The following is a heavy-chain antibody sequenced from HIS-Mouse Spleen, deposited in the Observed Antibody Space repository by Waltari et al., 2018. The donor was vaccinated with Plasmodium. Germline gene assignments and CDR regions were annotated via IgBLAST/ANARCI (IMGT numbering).Heavy chain of an antibody. J-gene: IGHJ4*02. D-gene: IGHD6-13*01. CDR2: ISYDGSNK. V-gene: IGHV3-30*18. CDR3: AKDRRSSSWYVDY. Sequence: QVQLVESGGGVVQPGRYLRLSCAASGFTLSSYGMHWVRQAPGKGLEWVAVISYDGSNKYYADSVKGRFTISRDNSKNTLYLQMNSLRAEDTAVYYCAKDRRSSSWYVDYWGQGTLVTVSS. CDR1: GFTLSSYG.